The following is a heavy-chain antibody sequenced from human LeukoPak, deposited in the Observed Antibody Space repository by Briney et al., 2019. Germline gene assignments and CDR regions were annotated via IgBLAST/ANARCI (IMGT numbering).Heavy chain of an antibody. CDR1: GFTFDDYA. J-gene: IGHJ4*02. V-gene: IGHV3-9*01. CDR2: ISWNSGSI. Sequence: PGGSLRLSCAASGFTFDDYAMHWVRQAPGKGLEWVSGISWNSGSIGYADSVKGRFTISRDNAKNSLYLQMNSLRAEDTALYYCASAGNDYWGQGTLVTVSS. CDR3: ASAGNDY. D-gene: IGHD6-13*01.